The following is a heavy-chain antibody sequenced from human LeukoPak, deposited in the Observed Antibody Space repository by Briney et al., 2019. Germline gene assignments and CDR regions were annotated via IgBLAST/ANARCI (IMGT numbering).Heavy chain of an antibody. V-gene: IGHV1-69*04. CDR2: IIPILGIA. Sequence: ASVKVSCKASGYTFTSYGISWVRQAPGQGLEWMGRIIPILGIANYAQEFQGRVTITADKSTSTAYMELSSLRSEDTAVYYCARERVIVVADGAFDIWGQGTMVTVSS. CDR3: ARERVIVVADGAFDI. J-gene: IGHJ3*02. CDR1: GYTFTSYG. D-gene: IGHD2-21*01.